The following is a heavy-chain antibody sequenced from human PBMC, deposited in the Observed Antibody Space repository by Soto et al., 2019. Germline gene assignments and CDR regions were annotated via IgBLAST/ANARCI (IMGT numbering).Heavy chain of an antibody. J-gene: IGHJ4*02. CDR2: ISGSGDST. Sequence: AGCLEISRAASGLTFRSYAMAWARQAPGKGLEWVSVISGSGDSTYYADSVKGRFTISRDNSKNTLYLQMNSLRAEDTAVYYCSRRSSGWYFDYWGQGTLVTVSS. CDR1: GLTFRSYA. V-gene: IGHV3-23*01. D-gene: IGHD6-19*01. CDR3: SRRSSGWYFDY.